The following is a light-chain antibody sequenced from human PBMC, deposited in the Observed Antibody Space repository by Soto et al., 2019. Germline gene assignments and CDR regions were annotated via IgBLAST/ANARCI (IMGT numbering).Light chain of an antibody. J-gene: IGKJ4*01. CDR1: QSISTY. V-gene: IGKV1-39*01. CDR3: QHYVTSPLT. Sequence: DIQLTQSPSSLSASVGDRVTITCRASQSISTYLNWYQQKPGKAPKLLIYSASSLQSGVPSRFSGSGSGTDFTLTISRLEPEDFAVYYCQHYVTSPLTFGGGDQGGYQ. CDR2: SAS.